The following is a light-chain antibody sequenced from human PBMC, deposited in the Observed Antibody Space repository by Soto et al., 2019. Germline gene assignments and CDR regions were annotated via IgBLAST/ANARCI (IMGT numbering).Light chain of an antibody. Sequence: VMTQSPATLSVSPGERATLSCRASLSDGTNLAWYQQRPGQPPRLLIYGATTRATGIPARFSGSGSGTDFTLTISSQQSEDFAVYYCQHHNNWPPGTFGQGTRVEIK. CDR3: QHHNNWPPGT. J-gene: IGKJ1*01. V-gene: IGKV3-15*01. CDR1: LSDGTN. CDR2: GAT.